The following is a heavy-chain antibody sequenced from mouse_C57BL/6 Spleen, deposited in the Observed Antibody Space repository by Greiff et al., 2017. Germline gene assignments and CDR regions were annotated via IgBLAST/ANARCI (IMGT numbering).Heavy chain of an antibody. CDR2: INPNNGGT. D-gene: IGHD2-5*01. CDR3: ARGGYSNYGAWFAY. Sequence: EVQLQQSGPELVKPGASVKISCKASGYTFTDYYMNWVKQSHGKSLEWIGDINPNNGGTSYNQKFKGKATLTVDKSSSTAYMELRSLTSEDSAVYYCARGGYSNYGAWFAYWGQGTLVTVSA. CDR1: GYTFTDYY. J-gene: IGHJ3*01. V-gene: IGHV1-26*01.